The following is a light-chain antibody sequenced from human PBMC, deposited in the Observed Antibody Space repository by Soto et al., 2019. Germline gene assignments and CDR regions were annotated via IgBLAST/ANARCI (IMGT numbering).Light chain of an antibody. CDR3: QQYGSSPLT. V-gene: IGKV3-20*01. J-gene: IGKJ3*01. CDR2: GAS. Sequence: EIVLTQSPGTLSLSPGERATLSCRASQSVSSSYLAWYQQKPGQAPRLLIYGASSRATGIPDRFSGSGSGPDFPITISRLEPEDFAMYYCQQYGSSPLTFGPGTKVDIK. CDR1: QSVSSSY.